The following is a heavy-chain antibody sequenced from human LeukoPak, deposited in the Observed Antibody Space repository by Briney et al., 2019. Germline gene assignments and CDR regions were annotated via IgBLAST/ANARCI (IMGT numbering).Heavy chain of an antibody. D-gene: IGHD6-6*01. CDR1: GFTFSSYG. CDR3: ASIAALPNFDY. CDR2: INSDGSST. Sequence: PGGSLRLSCAASGFTFSSYGMSWVRQAPGKGLVWVSRINSDGSSTSYADSVKGRFTISRDNAKNTLYLQMNSLRAEDTAVYYCASIAALPNFDYWGQGTLVTVSS. J-gene: IGHJ4*02. V-gene: IGHV3-74*01.